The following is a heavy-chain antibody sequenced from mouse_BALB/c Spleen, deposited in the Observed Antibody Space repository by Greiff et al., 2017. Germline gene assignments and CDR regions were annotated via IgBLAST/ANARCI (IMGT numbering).Heavy chain of an antibody. CDR2: ISSGSSTI. J-gene: IGHJ4*01. V-gene: IGHV5-17*02. CDR1: GFTFSSFG. Sequence: EVQLVESGGGLVQPGGSRKLSCAASGFTFSSFGMHWVRQAPEKGLEWVAYISSGSSTIYYADTVKGRFTISRDNPKNTLFLQMTSLRSEDTAMYYCARGIYYDYEGGAMDYWGQGTSVTVSS. CDR3: ARGIYYDYEGGAMDY. D-gene: IGHD2-4*01.